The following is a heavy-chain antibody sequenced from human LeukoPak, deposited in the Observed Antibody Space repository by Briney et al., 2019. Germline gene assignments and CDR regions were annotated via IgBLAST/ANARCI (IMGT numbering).Heavy chain of an antibody. CDR1: GFTFTSSA. Sequence: GTSVKVSCKASGFTFTSSAMQWVRQARGQRLEWIGWIVVGSGNTNYAQKFQERVTITRDMSTSTAYMELSSLRSEDTAVYYCARVREYDSFDAFDIWGQGTMVTVSS. CDR3: ARVREYDSFDAFDI. V-gene: IGHV1-58*02. J-gene: IGHJ3*02. D-gene: IGHD1-1*01. CDR2: IVVGSGNT.